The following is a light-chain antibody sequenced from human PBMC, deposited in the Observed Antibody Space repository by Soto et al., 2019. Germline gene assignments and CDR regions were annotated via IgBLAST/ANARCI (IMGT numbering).Light chain of an antibody. CDR1: QSITRW. J-gene: IGKJ3*01. CDR2: DAS. V-gene: IGKV1-5*01. Sequence: IQMTQSPSTLSASLGDRVTITCRASQSITRWFAWYQEKPGKAPKLLIYDASTLQSGVPSRFSGSGSGTEFTLTISSLHPDDSATYYWQQYNSYSFTFGPGTKVEI. CDR3: QQYNSYSFT.